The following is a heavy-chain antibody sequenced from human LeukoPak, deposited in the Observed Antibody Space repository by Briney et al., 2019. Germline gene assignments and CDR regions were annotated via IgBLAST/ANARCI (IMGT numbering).Heavy chain of an antibody. CDR3: AGADYYDSSGYYYDYYYGMDV. J-gene: IGHJ6*02. CDR2: IWYDGSNK. V-gene: IGHV3-33*01. D-gene: IGHD3-22*01. Sequence: GGSLRLSCAASGFTFSSYGMHWVRQAPGKGLEWVAVIWYDGSNKYYADSVKGRFTISRDNSKNTLYLQMNSLRAEDTAAYYCAGADYYDSSGYYYDYYYGMDVWGQGTTVTVSS. CDR1: GFTFSSYG.